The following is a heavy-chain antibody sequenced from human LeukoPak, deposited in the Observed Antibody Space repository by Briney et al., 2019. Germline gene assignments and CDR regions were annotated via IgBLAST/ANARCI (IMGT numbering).Heavy chain of an antibody. V-gene: IGHV4-4*07. CDR1: GGSISSYY. J-gene: IGHJ4*02. CDR2: IYTRGST. CDR3: ARAAVECSNGVCYTPFDY. Sequence: PSETLSLTCTVSGGSISSYYWNWIRQPAGKGLEWIGRIYTRGSTNYNPSLKSRVTMSVDTSKNQFSLKLSSVTAADTAVYYCARAAVECSNGVCYTPFDYWGQGTLVTVSS. D-gene: IGHD2-8*01.